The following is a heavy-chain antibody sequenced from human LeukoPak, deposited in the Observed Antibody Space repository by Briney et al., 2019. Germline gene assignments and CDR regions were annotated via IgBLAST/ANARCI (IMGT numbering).Heavy chain of an antibody. J-gene: IGHJ4*02. D-gene: IGHD2-2*01. CDR2: INPNSGGT. CDR3: ARGVVVVPAANHYDY. V-gene: IGHV1-2*02. CDR1: GYTFTGYC. Sequence: ASVKVSCKASGYTFTGYCMHWVRQAPGQGLEWMGWINPNSGGTNYAQKFQGRVTMTRDTSISTAYMELSRLRSGDTAVYYCARGVVVVPAANHYDYWGQGTLVTVSS.